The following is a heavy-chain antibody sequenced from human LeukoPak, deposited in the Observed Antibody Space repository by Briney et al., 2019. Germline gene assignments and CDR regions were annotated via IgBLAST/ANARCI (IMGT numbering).Heavy chain of an antibody. CDR2: ISSSSCYI. Sequence: GGSLRLSCAASGFTFDDYGMSWVRQAPGKGLEWVSSISSSSCYIYYADSVKGRFTISRDNAKNSLYLQMNSLRAEDTAVYYCARSREDYDDYWGQGTLVTVSS. CDR3: ARSREDYDDY. J-gene: IGHJ4*02. CDR1: GFTFDDYG. V-gene: IGHV3-21*01.